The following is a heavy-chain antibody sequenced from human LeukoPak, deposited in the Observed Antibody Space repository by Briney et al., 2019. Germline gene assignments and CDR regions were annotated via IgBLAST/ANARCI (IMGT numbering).Heavy chain of an antibody. CDR1: GGTFSSYA. D-gene: IGHD3-3*01. V-gene: IGHV1-2*02. CDR3: ARDPTSIFGVVIQAYFDY. J-gene: IGHJ4*02. CDR2: INPNSGGT. Sequence: GSSVKVSCKASGGTFSSYAISWVRQAPGQGLEWMGWINPNSGGTNYAQKFQGRVTMTRDTSISTAYMELSRLRSDDTAVYYCARDPTSIFGVVIQAYFDYWGQGTLVTVSS.